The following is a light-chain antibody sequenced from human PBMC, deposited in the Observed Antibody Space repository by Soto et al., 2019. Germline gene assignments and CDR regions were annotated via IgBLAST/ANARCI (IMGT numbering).Light chain of an antibody. CDR1: QSISSY. J-gene: IGKJ3*01. CDR3: QQRRNWL. Sequence: EAVLTQSPATLSLSTGERATLSCRASQSISSYLAWYQHRPGQAPRLLIYDASNRATGIPARFSGSGSGTDFTLTISSLEPEDSAVYYCQQRRNWLFGPGTKVDIK. CDR2: DAS. V-gene: IGKV3-11*01.